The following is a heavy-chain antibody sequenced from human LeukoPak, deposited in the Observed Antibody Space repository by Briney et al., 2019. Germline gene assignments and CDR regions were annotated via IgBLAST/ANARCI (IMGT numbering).Heavy chain of an antibody. V-gene: IGHV3-53*01. D-gene: IGHD3-10*01. Sequence: GECLRLACAASGFTVSSKYISWVRQAPGKVLEWVSILYSAGSPYYADSVRGRFTIARDRPKNTLFLQMNGLRAEGTAIYYGASEGMGARKYYSDPFHYWGEGALVTVSS. J-gene: IGHJ4*02. CDR3: ASEGMGARKYYSDPFHY. CDR1: GFTVSSKY. CDR2: LYSAGSP.